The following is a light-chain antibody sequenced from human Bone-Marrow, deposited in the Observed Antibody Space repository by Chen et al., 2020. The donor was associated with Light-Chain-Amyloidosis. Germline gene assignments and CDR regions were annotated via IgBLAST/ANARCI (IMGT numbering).Light chain of an antibody. CDR1: ESLLYRSNNKNY. CDR3: QQYYSTPYT. Sequence: DIVMTQSPDSLAVSLGERATINCQSSESLLYRSNNKNYLGWYQQQPGQSPKLLMYWASTRESGVPDRFSGSGSGTDFTLTISSLQAEDVAVYYCQQYYSTPYTFGQGTKLEIQ. J-gene: IGKJ2*01. CDR2: WAS. V-gene: IGKV4-1*01.